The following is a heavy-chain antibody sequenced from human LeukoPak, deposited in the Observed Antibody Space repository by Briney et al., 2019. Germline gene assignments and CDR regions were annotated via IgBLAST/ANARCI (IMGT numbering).Heavy chain of an antibody. J-gene: IGHJ4*02. CDR3: ARATAAAFDY. CDR2: INHSGST. CDR1: GGSFSGYY. D-gene: IGHD6-13*01. Sequence: SETLSLTCAVYGGSFSGYYWSWIRQPPGKGLEWIGEINHSGSTNYNPSLKSRVTISVDTSKNQLSLKLSSVTAADTAVYYCARATAAAFDYWGQGTLVTVSS. V-gene: IGHV4-34*01.